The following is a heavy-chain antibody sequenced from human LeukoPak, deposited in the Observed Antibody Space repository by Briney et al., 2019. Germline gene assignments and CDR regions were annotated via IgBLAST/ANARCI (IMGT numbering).Heavy chain of an antibody. CDR3: HTDRDDAFDI. CDR1: GFTVSSNY. D-gene: IGHD5-18*01. J-gene: IGHJ3*02. V-gene: IGHV3-53*01. Sequence: PGGSLRLSCAASGFTVSSNYMSWVRQAPGKGLEWVSVIYSGGSTYYADSVKGRFTISRDNSKNTLYLQMNSLRAEDTAVYYCHTDRDDAFDIWGQGTMVTVSS. CDR2: IYSGGST.